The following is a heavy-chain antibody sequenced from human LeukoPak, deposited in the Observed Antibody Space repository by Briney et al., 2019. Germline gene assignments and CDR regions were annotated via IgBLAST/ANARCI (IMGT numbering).Heavy chain of an antibody. Sequence: GGSLRLSCAASGFTFSNAWMSWVRQAPGKGLVWVSRINSDGSSTSYADSVKGRFTISRDNAKNTLYLQMNSLRAEDTAVYYCARGPRGGWFDPWGQGTLVTVSS. CDR2: INSDGSST. V-gene: IGHV3-74*01. J-gene: IGHJ5*02. D-gene: IGHD3-10*01. CDR3: ARGPRGGWFDP. CDR1: GFTFSNAW.